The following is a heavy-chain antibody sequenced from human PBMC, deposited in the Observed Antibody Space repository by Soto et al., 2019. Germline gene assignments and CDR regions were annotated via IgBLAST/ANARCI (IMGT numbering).Heavy chain of an antibody. V-gene: IGHV1-18*01. Sequence: ASLMLSCKSSGYTFTSYGISWVRHAPGQGLEWMGWISAYNGNTNYAQKLQGRVTMTTDTSTSTAYMELRSLRSDDTAVYYCARAVSRAQNGSGGYWGQGTLVTVSS. J-gene: IGHJ4*02. CDR1: GYTFTSYG. CDR3: ARAVSRAQNGSGGY. D-gene: IGHD2-15*01. CDR2: ISAYNGNT.